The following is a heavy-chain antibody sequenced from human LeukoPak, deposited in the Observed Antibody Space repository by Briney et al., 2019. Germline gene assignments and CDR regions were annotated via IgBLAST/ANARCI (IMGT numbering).Heavy chain of an antibody. CDR2: IKQDGSEK. J-gene: IGHJ3*02. V-gene: IGHV3-7*01. Sequence: PGGSLRLSCAASGFTFSSYWMSWVRQAPGKGLEWVVNIKQDGSEKYYVDSVKGRFTISRDNAKNSLYLQMNSLRAEDTAVYYCASIAHGGLNAFDIWGQGTMVTVSS. D-gene: IGHD6-13*01. CDR3: ASIAHGGLNAFDI. CDR1: GFTFSSYW.